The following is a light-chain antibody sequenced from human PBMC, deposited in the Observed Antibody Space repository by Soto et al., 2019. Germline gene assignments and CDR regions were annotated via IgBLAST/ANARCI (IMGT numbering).Light chain of an antibody. CDR2: KES. Sequence: QVPKSPSTLSPTLPPRVPLYWRASQTISSWLAWYQKKPGKAPKLLIYKESSLESGVPSRYSGSGSGTEFTLTISSLQPDDFATYYCQQYKSYSRTFGQGTKV. CDR3: QQYKSYSRT. CDR1: QTISSW. V-gene: IGKV1-5*03. J-gene: IGKJ1*01.